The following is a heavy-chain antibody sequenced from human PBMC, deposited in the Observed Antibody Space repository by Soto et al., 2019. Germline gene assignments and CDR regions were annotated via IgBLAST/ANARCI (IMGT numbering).Heavy chain of an antibody. CDR2: ISSSSSTI. Sequence: PGGSLRLSCAASGFTFSSYSMNWVRQAPGKGLEWVSYISSSSSTIYYADSVKGRFTISRDNAKNSLYLQMNSLRDEDTAVYYCARDLGGGIAARPRSNYYYYGMDVWGQGTTVTVSS. J-gene: IGHJ6*02. V-gene: IGHV3-48*02. CDR3: ARDLGGGIAARPRSNYYYYGMDV. CDR1: GFTFSSYS. D-gene: IGHD6-6*01.